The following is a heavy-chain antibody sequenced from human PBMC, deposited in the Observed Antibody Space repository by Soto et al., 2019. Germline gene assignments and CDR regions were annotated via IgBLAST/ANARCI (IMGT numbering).Heavy chain of an antibody. D-gene: IGHD1-1*01. J-gene: IGHJ4*02. V-gene: IGHV4-34*01. Sequence: SETLSLTCTVSGGSFSGYFWTWIRQPPGKGLEWLAEINHSGITNYDPSVESRVSMSVDTSKNQFSLRLYSVTAADTAVYYCVRGPYNYNSRYFDYWGQGTLVTVSS. CDR3: VRGPYNYNSRYFDY. CDR2: INHSGIT. CDR1: GGSFSGYF.